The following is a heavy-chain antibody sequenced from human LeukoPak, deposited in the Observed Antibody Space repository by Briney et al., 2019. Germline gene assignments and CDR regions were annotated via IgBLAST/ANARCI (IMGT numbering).Heavy chain of an antibody. CDR2: IKQDGSEK. Sequence: GGSLRLSCAASGFTFSSYWMSWVRQAPGKGLEWVSNIKQDGSEKYYVDSVKGRFTISRDNAKNSLYLQVNSLRAEDTAVYYCARAGYSSGWYVPPGDYWGQGTLVTVSS. V-gene: IGHV3-7*02. D-gene: IGHD6-19*01. CDR1: GFTFSSYW. CDR3: ARAGYSSGWYVPPGDY. J-gene: IGHJ4*02.